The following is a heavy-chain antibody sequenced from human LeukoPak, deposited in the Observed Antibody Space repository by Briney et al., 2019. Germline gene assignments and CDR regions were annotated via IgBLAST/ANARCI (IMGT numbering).Heavy chain of an antibody. CDR3: TDTVAG. D-gene: IGHD4-23*01. Sequence: GGSLRLSCAASGFSGSSNYMTWVRQPPGKGLEWVSVIYSGGSTYYADSVKGRFTISRDNSKNTLYLQMNSLRVEDTAVYYCTDTVAGWGQGTLVTVSS. CDR2: IYSGGST. J-gene: IGHJ4*02. V-gene: IGHV3-53*05. CDR1: GFSGSSNY.